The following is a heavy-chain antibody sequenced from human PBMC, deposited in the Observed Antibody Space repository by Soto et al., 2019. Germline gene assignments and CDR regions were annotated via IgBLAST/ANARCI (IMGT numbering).Heavy chain of an antibody. CDR3: AKDQAMIWFY. V-gene: IGHV3-23*01. J-gene: IGHJ4*02. Sequence: TVGSLRLSCSASGFTFSSYAMSWVRQAPGKWLEWVSAISGSGGSTYYADSVKGRFTISRYNSKNTLHLQMKSLRAEDTAVYYCAKDQAMIWFYWGQGTLVTVSS. CDR2: ISGSGGST. CDR1: GFTFSSYA. D-gene: IGHD3-16*01.